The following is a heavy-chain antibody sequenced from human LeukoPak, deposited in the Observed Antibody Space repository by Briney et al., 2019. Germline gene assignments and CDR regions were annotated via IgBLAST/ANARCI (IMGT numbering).Heavy chain of an antibody. V-gene: IGHV3-23*01. CDR2: ISGSGGST. CDR3: AKWSYSGTPFDP. CDR1: GFTFSSYS. D-gene: IGHD1-26*01. Sequence: GSLRLSCAASGFTFSSYSMSWVRQAPGKGLEWVSAISGSGGSTYYADSVKGRFTISRDNSKNTLYLQMNSLRAEDTAVYYCAKWSYSGTPFDPWGQGTLVTVSS. J-gene: IGHJ5*02.